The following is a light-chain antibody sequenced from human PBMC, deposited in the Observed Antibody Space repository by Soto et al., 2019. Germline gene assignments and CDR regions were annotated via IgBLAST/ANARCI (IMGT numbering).Light chain of an antibody. CDR1: QSVSSSY. CDR3: QQYGSSPPLT. V-gene: IGKV3-20*01. CDR2: GAS. J-gene: IGKJ5*01. Sequence: EIVLTQSPGTLSLSPGERATLSCRASQSVSSSYLAWYQQKTGHAPRLLIYGASSRATGISDRFSVSGSGTGCRLNISRLEHEELAGYYCQQYGSSPPLTFGQGTRLEIQ.